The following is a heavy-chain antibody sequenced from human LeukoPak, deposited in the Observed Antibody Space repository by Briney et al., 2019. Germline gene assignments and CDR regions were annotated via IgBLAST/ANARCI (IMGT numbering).Heavy chain of an antibody. D-gene: IGHD5-18*01. V-gene: IGHV6-1*01. Sequence: PSQTLSLTCAISGDSVSSNSAAWNWIRQSPSRGLEWLGGTYYRSKWYNDYAVSVKSRITINPDTSKNQFSLQLNSVTPEDTAVYYCARDHHPYSYGWNYYYYYYMDVWGKGTTVTVSS. CDR1: GDSVSSNSAA. J-gene: IGHJ6*03. CDR2: TYYRSKWYN. CDR3: ARDHHPYSYGWNYYYYYYMDV.